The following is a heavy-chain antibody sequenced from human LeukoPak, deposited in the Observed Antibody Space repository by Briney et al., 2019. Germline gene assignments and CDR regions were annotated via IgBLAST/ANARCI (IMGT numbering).Heavy chain of an antibody. D-gene: IGHD2-2*02. V-gene: IGHV5-51*01. CDR3: ARLGCSSTSCYKAFDI. CDR1: GYSFTSYW. CDR2: IYPGDSDT. J-gene: IGHJ3*02. Sequence: GESLKISCKASGYSFTSYWIGWVRQMPGKGLEWMGIIYPGDSDTRYSPSFQGQVTISADKSISTAYLQWSSLKASDTAMYYCARLGCSSTSCYKAFDIWGQGTMVTVSS.